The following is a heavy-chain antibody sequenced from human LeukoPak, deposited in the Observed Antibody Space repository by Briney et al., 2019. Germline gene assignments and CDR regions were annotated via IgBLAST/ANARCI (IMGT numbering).Heavy chain of an antibody. CDR2: IYPADSTA. V-gene: IGHV5-51*01. CDR1: GYSFTTYW. J-gene: IGHJ5*02. Sequence: GESLKISCKASGYSFTTYWIGWVRQVPGKGLEWVGIIYPADSTAKYSPSFQGQVTISVDKSISTAYLQWSSLKASDTAMYYCARRFSSGWSSFWFDPWGQGTLVTVSS. D-gene: IGHD6-19*01. CDR3: ARRFSSGWSSFWFDP.